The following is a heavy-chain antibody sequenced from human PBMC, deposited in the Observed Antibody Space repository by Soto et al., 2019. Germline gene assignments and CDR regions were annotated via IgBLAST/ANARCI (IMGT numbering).Heavy chain of an antibody. V-gene: IGHV4-31*03. CDR2: IYYSGST. D-gene: IGHD2-15*01. CDR3: AGAVVVVAASPGWFDP. J-gene: IGHJ5*02. Sequence: PSETLSLTCTVSGGSISSGGYYWSWIRQHPGKGLEWIGYIYYSGSTYYNPSLKSRVTISVDTSKNQFSLKLSSVTAADTAVYYCAGAVVVVAASPGWFDPWGQGTLVTVSS. CDR1: GGSISSGGYY.